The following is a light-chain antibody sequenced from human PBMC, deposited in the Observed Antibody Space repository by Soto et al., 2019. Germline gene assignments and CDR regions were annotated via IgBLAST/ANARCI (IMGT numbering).Light chain of an antibody. J-gene: IGLJ1*01. Sequence: QSVLTQPPSASGTPGQGATISCSGSTSNIGSNYVYWYQQLPGTAPKLLIYRNNQRPSGVPDRFSGSKSGTSASLAISGLRSDDEADYLCATWDDSLNGFYVFGTGTKVTVL. CDR1: TSNIGSNY. CDR3: ATWDDSLNGFYV. V-gene: IGLV1-47*01. CDR2: RNN.